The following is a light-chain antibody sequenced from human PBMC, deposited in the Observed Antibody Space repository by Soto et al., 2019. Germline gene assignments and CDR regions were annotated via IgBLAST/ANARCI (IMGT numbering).Light chain of an antibody. V-gene: IGKV3-15*01. J-gene: IGKJ4*01. CDR1: QSVSSN. CDR2: GAS. Sequence: ELVMTQSPATLPVSPGERATLSCRSSQSVSSNLAWYQQKPGQAPRFLIYGASTSATGIPARFSGSGSGTEFTLTLSSLQSEDFAVYYCQQYDNWPLTFGGGTKVDIK. CDR3: QQYDNWPLT.